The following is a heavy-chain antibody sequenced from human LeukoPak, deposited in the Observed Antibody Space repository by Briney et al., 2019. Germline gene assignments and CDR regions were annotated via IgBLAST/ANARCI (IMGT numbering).Heavy chain of an antibody. J-gene: IGHJ3*02. CDR2: MFYSGTT. D-gene: IGHD3-10*01. V-gene: IGHV4-59*01. Sequence: SETLSLTCTVSGVSITTYYWNWVRQPPGKGLEWIGHMFYSGTTSYNPSLKSRVAISVDTFKSRVSLTVTSVTAAGTAVYYCVGGKSFFGEAIWSQGTLVTVSS. CDR1: GVSITTYY. CDR3: VGGKSFFGEAI.